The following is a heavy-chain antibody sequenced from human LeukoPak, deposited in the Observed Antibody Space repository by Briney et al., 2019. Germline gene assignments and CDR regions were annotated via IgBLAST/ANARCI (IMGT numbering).Heavy chain of an antibody. CDR2: IYYSGST. Sequence: PSETLSLTCTVSGGSISSSSYYWGWIRQPPGKGLEWIGSIYYSGSTYYNPSLKSRVTISVDTSKNQFSLKLSSVTAADTAVYYCARPLPIRGVADAFDIWGQGTMVTVSS. CDR1: GGSISSSSYY. J-gene: IGHJ3*02. V-gene: IGHV4-39*01. D-gene: IGHD3-3*01. CDR3: ARPLPIRGVADAFDI.